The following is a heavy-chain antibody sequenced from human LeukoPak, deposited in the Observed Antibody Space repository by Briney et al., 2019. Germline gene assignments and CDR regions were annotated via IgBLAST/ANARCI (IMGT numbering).Heavy chain of an antibody. Sequence: GGSLRLSCAASGFTFSTYEMNWVRQAPGKGLEWVSYISGSGSIIYYADSVKGRFTISRDNAKNSLYLQMNSLRAEDTAVYYCAKDGNCGGDCYGWFDPWGQGALVTVSS. V-gene: IGHV3-48*03. CDR1: GFTFSTYE. CDR3: AKDGNCGGDCYGWFDP. CDR2: ISGSGSII. D-gene: IGHD2-21*02. J-gene: IGHJ5*02.